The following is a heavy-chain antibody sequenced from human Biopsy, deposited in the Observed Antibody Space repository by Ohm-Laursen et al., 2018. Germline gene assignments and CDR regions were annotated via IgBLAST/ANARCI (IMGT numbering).Heavy chain of an antibody. CDR3: AADINVWNVNY. D-gene: IGHD1-1*01. J-gene: IGHJ4*02. Sequence: SVKVSCKVSGYTLTELSMHWVRQAPGKGIEWMGGFAPENGKTVYAQNFQARVSMTEDTSTDTAYMELRSLRSEGTAVYYCAADINVWNVNYWGQGTQVTVSS. CDR1: GYTLTELS. CDR2: FAPENGKT. V-gene: IGHV1-24*01.